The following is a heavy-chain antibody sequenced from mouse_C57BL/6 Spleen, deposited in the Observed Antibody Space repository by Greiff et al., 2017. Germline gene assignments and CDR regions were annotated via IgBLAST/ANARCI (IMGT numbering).Heavy chain of an antibody. CDR3: TRNQLGTMDY. CDR2: IDPETGGT. Sequence: SGAELVRPGASVTLSCKASGYTFTDYEMHWVKQTPVHGLEWIGAIDPETGGTAYNQKFKGKAILTADKSSSTAYMELRSLTSEDSAVYYCTRNQLGTMDYWGQGTSVTVSS. J-gene: IGHJ4*01. D-gene: IGHD4-1*01. CDR1: GYTFTDYE. V-gene: IGHV1-15*01.